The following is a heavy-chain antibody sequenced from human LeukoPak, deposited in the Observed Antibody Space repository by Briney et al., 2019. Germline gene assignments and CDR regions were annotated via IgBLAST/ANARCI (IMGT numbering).Heavy chain of an antibody. D-gene: IGHD3-9*01. CDR2: ISGSGRQT. V-gene: IGHV3-23*01. CDR1: GFTFSSYA. J-gene: IGHJ4*02. CDR3: AKHLRTHVWFFDY. Sequence: GGSLRLSCAASGFTFSSYALSWVRQAPGKGLEWVSLISGSGRQTEYGDSVKDRFTISRDNSKNTLSLQINSLKAEDTAIYYCAKHLRTHVWFFDYWGQGTLVTVSS.